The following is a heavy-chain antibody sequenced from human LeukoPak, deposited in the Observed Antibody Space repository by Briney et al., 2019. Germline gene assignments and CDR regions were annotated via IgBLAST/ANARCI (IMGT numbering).Heavy chain of an antibody. CDR1: GFTFSTYW. CDR3: VRIVGVPTADNY. Sequence: GGSLRLSCVASGFTFSTYWMHWVRQAPGKGLVWVSRINSDGSSTSYADSVKGRFTISRDNAKSTLYLQMNSLRAEDTAVYYCVRIVGVPTADNYWGQGTLVTVSS. V-gene: IGHV3-74*01. J-gene: IGHJ4*02. D-gene: IGHD2-2*01. CDR2: INSDGSST.